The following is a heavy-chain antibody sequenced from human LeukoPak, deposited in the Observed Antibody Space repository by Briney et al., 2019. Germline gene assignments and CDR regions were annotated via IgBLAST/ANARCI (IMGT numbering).Heavy chain of an antibody. Sequence: GGSLRLSCAASGFTFSSYSMSWVRQAPGKGLEWVSYISSSSSTIYYADSVKGRFTISRDNAKNSLYLQMNSLRAEDTAVYYCARDQLTYCSSTSCYEIPPGWGQGTLVTVSS. V-gene: IGHV3-48*01. CDR2: ISSSSSTI. J-gene: IGHJ4*02. D-gene: IGHD2-2*01. CDR3: ARDQLTYCSSTSCYEIPPG. CDR1: GFTFSSYS.